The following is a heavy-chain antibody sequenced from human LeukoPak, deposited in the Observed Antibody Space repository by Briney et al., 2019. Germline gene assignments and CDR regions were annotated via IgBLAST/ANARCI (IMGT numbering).Heavy chain of an antibody. Sequence: PSETLSLTCTVSGDSITSNYWSWIRQPPGKGLEWIGYIYYSGSTNYNPSLKSRVTISVDTSKKQFSLKLSSVTAADTAVYYCARGYSGSYFADYWGQGTLVTVSS. CDR3: ARGYSGSYFADY. D-gene: IGHD1-26*01. J-gene: IGHJ4*02. CDR2: IYYSGST. CDR1: GDSITSNY. V-gene: IGHV4-59*01.